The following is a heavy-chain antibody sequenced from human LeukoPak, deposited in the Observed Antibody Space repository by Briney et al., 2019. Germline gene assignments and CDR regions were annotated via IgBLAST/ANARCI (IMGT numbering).Heavy chain of an antibody. Sequence: SETLSLPCTVSGGPIDRYYWIGIPQPPGKALEWIGYIYYTGSTDYHPSLKSRVTISLDTSKNQFSLKLTSVTAADTAVYYCARVYKSAEYYFDYWGQGNLVSVSS. CDR1: GGPIDRYY. CDR3: ARVYKSAEYYFDY. CDR2: IYYTGST. D-gene: IGHD5-24*01. J-gene: IGHJ4*02. V-gene: IGHV4-59*01.